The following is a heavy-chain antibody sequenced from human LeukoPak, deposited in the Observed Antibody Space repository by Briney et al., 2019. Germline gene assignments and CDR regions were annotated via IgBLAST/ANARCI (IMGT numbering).Heavy chain of an antibody. CDR3: AKRGTVTTFGHCDY. Sequence: PGGSLRLSCSASGFTFNTYSMNWVRQAPGKGLEWVSSISTSSIYIYYADSLKGRFTISRDNAKNSLFLQMNSLRAEDTAVYYCAKRGTVTTFGHCDYWGQGTLVTVSS. V-gene: IGHV3-21*04. D-gene: IGHD4-17*01. CDR1: GFTFNTYS. CDR2: ISTSSIYI. J-gene: IGHJ4*02.